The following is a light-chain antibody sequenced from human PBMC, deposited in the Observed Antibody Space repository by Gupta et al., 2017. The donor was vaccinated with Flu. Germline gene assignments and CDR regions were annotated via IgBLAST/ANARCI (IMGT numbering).Light chain of an antibody. CDR3: QQYDITPPYT. V-gene: IGKV4-1*01. CDR2: WAS. J-gene: IGKJ2*01. CDR1: QSVLYSSTNKNY. Sequence: DIVMTQSPDSLAVSLGERATINCKSSQSVLYSSTNKNYLAWYQQKPGQPPKLLIYWASTRESGVPDRFSGSGYGTDFTLTISSRQAEDVAVYYCQQYDITPPYTFGQGTKLEIK.